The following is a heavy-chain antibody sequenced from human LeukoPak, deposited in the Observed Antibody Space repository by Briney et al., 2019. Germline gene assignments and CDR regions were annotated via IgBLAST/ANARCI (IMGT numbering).Heavy chain of an antibody. J-gene: IGHJ5*02. V-gene: IGHV3-23*01. CDR1: GFTFSSYA. Sequence: GGSLRLSCAASGFTFSSYAMSWVRQAPGKGLEWVSAISGSGGSTYYADSVKGRFTISRDNSKNTLYLRMNSLRAEDTAVYYCAKDRTRMVATLNWFDPWGQGTLVTVSS. CDR3: AKDRTRMVATLNWFDP. D-gene: IGHD5-12*01. CDR2: ISGSGGST.